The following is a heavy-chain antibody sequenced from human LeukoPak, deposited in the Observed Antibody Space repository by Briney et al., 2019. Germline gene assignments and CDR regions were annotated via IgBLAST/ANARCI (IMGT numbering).Heavy chain of an antibody. J-gene: IGHJ4*02. CDR2: ITPGGGT. V-gene: IGHV3-23*01. Sequence: GGSLRLSCAASEFTFSSYVMAWVRQAPGKGLEWVSTITPGGGTYYADSVKGRFTISRDNSKNTLYLQMNSLRAEDTAVYYCAKDGLGGLVDYWGQGTLVTVSS. CDR1: EFTFSSYV. D-gene: IGHD3-10*01. CDR3: AKDGLGGLVDY.